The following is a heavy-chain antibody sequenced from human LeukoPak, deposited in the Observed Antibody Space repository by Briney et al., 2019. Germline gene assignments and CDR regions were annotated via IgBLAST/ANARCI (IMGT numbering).Heavy chain of an antibody. CDR2: INHSGST. D-gene: IGHD3-16*01. J-gene: IGHJ6*02. V-gene: IGHV4-34*01. Sequence: SETLSLTCAVYGGSFSGYYWSWIRQPPGKGLEWIGEINHSGSTNYNPSLKSRVSISYDTSKKQISLKLNSVTAADPAVYYCARDAFRYVGVRTYNGMEVWGQGTSVTVSS. CDR3: ARDAFRYVGVRTYNGMEV. CDR1: GGSFSGYY.